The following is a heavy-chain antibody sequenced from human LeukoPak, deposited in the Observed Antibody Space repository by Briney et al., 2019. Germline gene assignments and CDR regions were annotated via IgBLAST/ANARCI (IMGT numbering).Heavy chain of an antibody. D-gene: IGHD2/OR15-2a*01. CDR1: GYTFTGYY. V-gene: IGHV1-2*02. J-gene: IGHJ4*02. CDR2: INPNSGGT. Sequence: VASVKVSCKASGYTFTGYYMHWVRQAPGQGLEWMGWINPNSGGTNYAQKFQGRVTMTRDTSISTAYMELSRLRSDDTAVYYCARDRGPPLGTASTFDYWGQGTLVTVSS. CDR3: ARDRGPPLGTASTFDY.